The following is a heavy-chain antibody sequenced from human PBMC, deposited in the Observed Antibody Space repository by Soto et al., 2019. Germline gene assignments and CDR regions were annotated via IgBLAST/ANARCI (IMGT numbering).Heavy chain of an antibody. D-gene: IGHD3-22*01. CDR3: AREGTYYYDSSGYYEYYYYYGMDV. V-gene: IGHV1-18*01. J-gene: IGHJ6*02. CDR1: GYTFTSYG. CDR2: ISAYNGNT. Sequence: QVQLVQSGAEVKKPGASVKVSCKASGYTFTSYGISWVRQAPGQGLEWMGWISAYNGNTNYAQKLQGRVTMTTDTSTSTAYMELRSLSSDDTAVYYCAREGTYYYDSSGYYEYYYYYGMDVWGQGTTVTVSS.